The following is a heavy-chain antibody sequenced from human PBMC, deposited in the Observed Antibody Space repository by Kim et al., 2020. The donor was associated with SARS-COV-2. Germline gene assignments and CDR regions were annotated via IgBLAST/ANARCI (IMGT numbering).Heavy chain of an antibody. D-gene: IGHD5-18*01. CDR1: GYTFTSYA. CDR3: ARLDSYGPQLPVLFDY. CDR2: INTNTGNP. Sequence: ASVKVSCKASGYTFTSYAMNWVRQAPGQGLEWMGWINTNTGNPTYAQGFTGRFVFSLDTSVSTAYLQISSLKAEDTAVYYCARLDSYGPQLPVLFDYWGQGTLVTVSS. V-gene: IGHV7-4-1*02. J-gene: IGHJ4*02.